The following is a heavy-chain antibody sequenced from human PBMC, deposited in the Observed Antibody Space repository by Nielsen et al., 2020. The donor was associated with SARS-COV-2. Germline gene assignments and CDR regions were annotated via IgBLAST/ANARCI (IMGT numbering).Heavy chain of an antibody. D-gene: IGHD3-22*01. Sequence: GESLKISCAASGFTVSRNYMSWVRQAPGKGLAWVSVIHEDGSSYYADSVEGRFTISRDNSKNTLYLQMNSLRAEDTALYHCARARVPYYYDSFDYWGQGTLVTVSS. CDR2: IHEDGSS. CDR1: GFTVSRNY. J-gene: IGHJ4*02. CDR3: ARARVPYYYDSFDY. V-gene: IGHV3-53*05.